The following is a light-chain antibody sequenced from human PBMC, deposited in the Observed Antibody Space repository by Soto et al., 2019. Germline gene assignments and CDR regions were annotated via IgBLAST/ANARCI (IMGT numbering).Light chain of an antibody. V-gene: IGKV1-5*01. CDR2: DAY. Sequence: DIQMTQSPSTLSASVGDRVTITCRASQSISSWLAWYQQKPGKAPKLLIYDAYSLESGVPSRFSGSESGTEFTLTINSLQPDDFATYYCQQYNSYPWMFGQGTKVDIK. J-gene: IGKJ1*01. CDR3: QQYNSYPWM. CDR1: QSISSW.